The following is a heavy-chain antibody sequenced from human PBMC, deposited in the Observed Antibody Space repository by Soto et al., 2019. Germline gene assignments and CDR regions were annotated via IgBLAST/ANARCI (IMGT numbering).Heavy chain of an antibody. CDR3: ARDNYDSSGYYYEYLDY. CDR2: ISAYNGNT. Sequence: SVKVSCKASGYTFTSYGISWGRQAPVQGLEWMGWISAYNGNTNYAQKLQGRVTMTTDTSTSTAYMELRSLRSDDTAVYYCARDNYDSSGYYYEYLDYWGQGTLVTVSS. V-gene: IGHV1-18*01. D-gene: IGHD3-22*01. CDR1: GYTFTSYG. J-gene: IGHJ4*02.